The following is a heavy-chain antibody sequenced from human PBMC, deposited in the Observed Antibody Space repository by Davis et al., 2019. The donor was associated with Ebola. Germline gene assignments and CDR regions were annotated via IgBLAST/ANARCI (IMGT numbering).Heavy chain of an antibody. CDR3: AKETGSSGSSFQSYFDF. V-gene: IGHV3-30*18. D-gene: IGHD1-26*01. CDR2: VSSDGNIK. Sequence: GESLKISCAASGFTFSSYTMHWVRQAPGKGLEWLAVVSSDGNIKHYVDSVKGRFTISRDNADNTLYLQMNSLSTEDTAVYYCAKETGSSGSSFQSYFDFWGQGTLVTVSS. CDR1: GFTFSSYT. J-gene: IGHJ4*02.